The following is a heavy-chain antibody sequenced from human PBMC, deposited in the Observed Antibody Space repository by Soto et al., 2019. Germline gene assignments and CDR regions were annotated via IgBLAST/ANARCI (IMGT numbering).Heavy chain of an antibody. CDR3: VKEGGYSYGYVDYYGMDV. V-gene: IGHV3-11*06. Sequence: GGSLRLSCAASGFGLSDFYMSWFRRAPGKGLEWLSYINGASSHTNHADSVKGRFTISRDNSKNTLYLQMSSLRAEDTAVYYCVKEGGYSYGYVDYYGMDVWGQGTTVSVSS. D-gene: IGHD5-18*01. CDR1: GFGLSDFY. J-gene: IGHJ6*01. CDR2: INGASSHT.